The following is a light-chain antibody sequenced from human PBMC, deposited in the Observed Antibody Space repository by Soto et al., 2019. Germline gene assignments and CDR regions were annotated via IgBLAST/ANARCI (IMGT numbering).Light chain of an antibody. CDR2: AAS. J-gene: IGKJ1*01. Sequence: DIQMTQSPSSLSASVGDRVTITCRASQTIIRYLNWYQQKPGKAPRLLMYAASSLQSEVPSRFSGSGSGTDFTLTISSLQPEDFATYYCQQSYKTPRTFGQGTRVEIK. CDR3: QQSYKTPRT. V-gene: IGKV1-39*01. CDR1: QTIIRY.